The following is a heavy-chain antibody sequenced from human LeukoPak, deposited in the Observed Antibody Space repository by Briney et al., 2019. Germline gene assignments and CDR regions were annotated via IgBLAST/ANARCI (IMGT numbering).Heavy chain of an antibody. CDR2: IYHSGST. V-gene: IGHV4-38-2*02. J-gene: IGHJ4*02. Sequence: SETLSLTCTVSGYSISSGYYWGWIRQPPGKGLEWIGSIYHSGSTYYNPSLKSRVTISVDTSKNQCSLKLTSVTAADTAVYYCARGAPVWSRTHFDYWGQGNMVTVSS. CDR3: ARGAPVWSRTHFDY. CDR1: GYSISSGYY. D-gene: IGHD3-3*01.